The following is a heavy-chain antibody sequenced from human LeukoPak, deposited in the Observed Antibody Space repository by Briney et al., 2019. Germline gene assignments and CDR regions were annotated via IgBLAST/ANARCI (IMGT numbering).Heavy chain of an antibody. D-gene: IGHD6-13*01. CDR2: IYHSGST. J-gene: IGHJ6*03. Sequence: SGTLSLTCAVSGGSISSSNWWSWVRQPPGKGLEWIGQIYHSGSTNYNPSLKSRVTISVDKSKNQFSLKLSSVTAADTAVYYCTRSKASVAAAGTVYYYYYMDVWGKGTTVTISS. CDR3: TRSKASVAAAGTVYYYYYMDV. CDR1: GGSISSSNW. V-gene: IGHV4-4*02.